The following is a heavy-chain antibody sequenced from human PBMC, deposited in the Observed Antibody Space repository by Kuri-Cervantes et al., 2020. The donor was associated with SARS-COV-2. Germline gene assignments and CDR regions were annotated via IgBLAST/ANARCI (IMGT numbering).Heavy chain of an antibody. CDR3: AKGCSSTSCYRVLYY. J-gene: IGHJ4*02. Sequence: GGSLRLSCAASGFTFSSYGMHWVRQAPGKGLEWVAVISYDGSNKYYADSVKGRFTISRDNSKNTLYLQMNSLRAEDTAVYYCAKGCSSTSCYRVLYYWGQGTLVTVSS. V-gene: IGHV3-30*18. CDR2: ISYDGSNK. D-gene: IGHD2-2*02. CDR1: GFTFSSYG.